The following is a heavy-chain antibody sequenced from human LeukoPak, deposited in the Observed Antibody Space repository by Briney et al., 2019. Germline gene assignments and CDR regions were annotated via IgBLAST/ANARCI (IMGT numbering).Heavy chain of an antibody. D-gene: IGHD3-10*01. V-gene: IGHV3-66*01. J-gene: IGHJ5*02. Sequence: GGSLRLSCAASGLTVNNNYMSWVRQAPGKGLEWVSIIYSGSSTYYADSVKGRFTISRDNSKNTLYLQMNSLRAEDTAVSYCARGVTMVRGVISSGNNCLDPWGRGTLVTVSS. CDR1: GLTVNNNY. CDR3: ARGVTMVRGVISSGNNCLDP. CDR2: IYSGSST.